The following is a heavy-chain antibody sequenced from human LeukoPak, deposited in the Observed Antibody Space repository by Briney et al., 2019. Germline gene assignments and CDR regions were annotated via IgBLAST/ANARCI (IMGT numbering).Heavy chain of an antibody. CDR2: IHHSGST. V-gene: IGHV4-61*01. J-gene: IGHJ6*03. CDR3: ARERTVDPYMDV. D-gene: IGHD4-23*01. CDR1: GGSISSSSYY. Sequence: SETLSLTCTVSGGSISSSSYYWGWIRQPPGKGLEWIGYIHHSGSTNYNPSLKSRVAMSVDTSKNQFSLKVTSVIAADTAVYYCARERTVDPYMDVWGKGTTVTVSS.